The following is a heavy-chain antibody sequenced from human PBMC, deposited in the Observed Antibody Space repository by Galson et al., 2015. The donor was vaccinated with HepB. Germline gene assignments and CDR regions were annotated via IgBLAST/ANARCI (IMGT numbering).Heavy chain of an antibody. CDR2: IYYSGTT. D-gene: IGHD2-8*02. V-gene: IGHV4-31*03. CDR1: GGSINSSDHY. Sequence: TLSLTCTVSGGSINSSDHYWSWIRQHPGKGLEWIGNIYYSGTTYYNPSLKSRLTISIDMSKSQFSLKLSSVTAADTAVYYCARLVFGIVLVLGENWIDPWGQGTLVTVSS. CDR3: ARLVFGIVLVLGENWIDP. J-gene: IGHJ5*02.